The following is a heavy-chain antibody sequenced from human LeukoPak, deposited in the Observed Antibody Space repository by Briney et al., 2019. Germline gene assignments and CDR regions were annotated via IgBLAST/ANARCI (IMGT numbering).Heavy chain of an antibody. D-gene: IGHD3-3*01. V-gene: IGHV3-23*01. Sequence: GGSLRLSCAASGFTFSSYSMNWVRQAPGKGLEWVSAISGSGGSTYYADSVKGRFTISRDNSKNTLYLQMNSLRAEDTAVYYCAKDGYDFWSGDYGIDVWGQGTTVTVSS. CDR3: AKDGYDFWSGDYGIDV. CDR2: ISGSGGST. J-gene: IGHJ6*02. CDR1: GFTFSSYS.